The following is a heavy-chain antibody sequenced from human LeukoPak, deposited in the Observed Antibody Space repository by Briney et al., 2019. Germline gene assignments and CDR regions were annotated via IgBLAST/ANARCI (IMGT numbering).Heavy chain of an antibody. V-gene: IGHV4-34*01. D-gene: IGHD3-10*01. CDR1: GGSFSGYY. CDR3: ARGRITMVRGAANWFDP. J-gene: IGHJ5*02. CDR2: INHSGST. Sequence: SGTLSLTCAVYGGSFSGYYWSWIRQPPGKGLEWIGEINHSGSTNYNPSLKSRVTISVDTSKNQFSLKLSSVTAADTAVYYCARGRITMVRGAANWFDPWGQGTLVTVSS.